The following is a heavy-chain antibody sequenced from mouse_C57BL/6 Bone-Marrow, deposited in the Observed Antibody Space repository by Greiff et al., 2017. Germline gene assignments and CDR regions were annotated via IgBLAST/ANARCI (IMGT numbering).Heavy chain of an antibody. CDR2: IYPGSGNT. Sequence: QVQLQQSGPELVKPGASVKISCKASGYSFTSYYIHWVKQRPGQGLEWIGWIYPGSGNTKYNEKFKGKATLTADTSSNTAYLQLRSLTSEDTAVYYCTIDGYWSWFAYWGQGTLVTVSA. J-gene: IGHJ3*01. V-gene: IGHV1-66*01. CDR1: GYSFTSYY. CDR3: TIDGYWSWFAY. D-gene: IGHD2-3*01.